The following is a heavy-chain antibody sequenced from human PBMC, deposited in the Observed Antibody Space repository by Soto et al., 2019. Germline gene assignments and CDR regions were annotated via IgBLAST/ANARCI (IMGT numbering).Heavy chain of an antibody. D-gene: IGHD2-8*01. V-gene: IGHV4-4*02. CDR3: ARYQWGYHHYYFDY. Sequence: QVQLQESGPGLVKPSGTLSLTCAVSGGSISSSNWWSWVRQPPGKGLEWIGEIYHSESTNYNPSLKSRVTTAVDKSKNQSSLKLSSVPAADTAVYYCARYQWGYHHYYFDYWGQGTLVTVSS. J-gene: IGHJ4*02. CDR2: IYHSEST. CDR1: GGSISSSNW.